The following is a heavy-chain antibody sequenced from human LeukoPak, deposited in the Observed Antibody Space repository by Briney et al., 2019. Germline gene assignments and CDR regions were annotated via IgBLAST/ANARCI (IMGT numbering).Heavy chain of an antibody. V-gene: IGHV3-7*01. D-gene: IGHD1-1*01. CDR1: GFSFISYW. CDR2: IKQDGSAK. Sequence: GGSLRLSCAASGFSFISYWMSWVRQAPGKGLEWVANIKQDGSAKNCVDSVKGRFTISRDNAKNSLYLQLNSLRAEDTAVYYCAGCAGNSCYFDYWGRGTLVIVSS. J-gene: IGHJ4*02. CDR3: AGCAGNSCYFDY.